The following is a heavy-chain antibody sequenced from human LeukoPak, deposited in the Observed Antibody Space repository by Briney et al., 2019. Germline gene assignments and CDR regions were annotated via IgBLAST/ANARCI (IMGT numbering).Heavy chain of an antibody. D-gene: IGHD2-2*01. CDR2: IYYSGST. V-gene: IGHV4-59*08. J-gene: IGHJ6*02. CDR3: ARQGHATAYYYYGMDV. CDR1: GGSISSYY. Sequence: SETLSLTCTVSGGSISSYYWSWIRQPPGKGLEWIGYIYYSGSTNYNPSLKSRVTISVDTSKNQFSLKLSSVTAADTAVYYCARQGHATAYYYYGMDVWGQGTTVTVSS.